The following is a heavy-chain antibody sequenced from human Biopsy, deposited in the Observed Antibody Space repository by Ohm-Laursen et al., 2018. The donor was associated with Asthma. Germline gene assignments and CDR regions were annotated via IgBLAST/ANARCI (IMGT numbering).Heavy chain of an antibody. D-gene: IGHD3-3*01. CDR2: LSPMIGRA. CDR1: GDSFSIYT. Sequence: GASVKASCKASGDSFSIYTYSWVRQAPGQGLEWMGGLSPMIGRANYAQKFQGRVTISADRSTSTAYMELSSLTIEDTAVYYCARAVTILQEWSGGMDVWGQGTTVTVSS. J-gene: IGHJ6*02. V-gene: IGHV1-69*10. CDR3: ARAVTILQEWSGGMDV.